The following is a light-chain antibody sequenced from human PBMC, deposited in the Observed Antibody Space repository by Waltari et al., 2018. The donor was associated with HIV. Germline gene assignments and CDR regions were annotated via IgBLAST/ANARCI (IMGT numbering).Light chain of an antibody. CDR2: TNT. CDR1: RSTNFGTTYD. V-gene: IGLV1-40*01. J-gene: IGLJ2*01. CDR3: QSFDRLSALPI. Sequence: QSALTQPPSVSGAPGQRVTISCTGLRSTNFGTTYDVHWYQHLPGTGPRLIISTNTNRPSGVPDRVSASKSGTSASLTITGLQAEDEATYYCQSFDRLSALPIFGGGTMVTV.